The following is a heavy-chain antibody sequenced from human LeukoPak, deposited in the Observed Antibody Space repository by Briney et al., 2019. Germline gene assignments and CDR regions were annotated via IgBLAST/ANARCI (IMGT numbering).Heavy chain of an antibody. Sequence: SETLSLTCTVSGGSISSSGYYWGWIRQPPGKGLEWIGTIYYSGSTQYNPSLKSRVAISVDTSKNQFSLKLSSVTAADTAVYYCATLNYFDSSGDYWGQGTLVTVSS. J-gene: IGHJ4*02. D-gene: IGHD3-22*01. CDR3: ATLNYFDSSGDY. CDR1: GGSISSSGYY. CDR2: IYYSGST. V-gene: IGHV4-39*07.